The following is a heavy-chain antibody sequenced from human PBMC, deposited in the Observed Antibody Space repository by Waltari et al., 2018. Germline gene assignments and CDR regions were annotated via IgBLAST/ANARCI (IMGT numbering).Heavy chain of an antibody. D-gene: IGHD4-17*01. CDR3: ARDLPLDYAFYFDY. V-gene: IGHV3-74*01. CDR2: INSDGSST. CDR1: GFTFSSYW. J-gene: IGHJ4*02. Sequence: EVQLVESGGGLVQPGVSLRLSCAASGFTFSSYWMHWVRKAPGKGLVWVARINSDGSSTSYADSVKGRFTISRDNAKNTLYLQMNRLRAEDTAVYYCARDLPLDYAFYFDYWGQGTLVTVSS.